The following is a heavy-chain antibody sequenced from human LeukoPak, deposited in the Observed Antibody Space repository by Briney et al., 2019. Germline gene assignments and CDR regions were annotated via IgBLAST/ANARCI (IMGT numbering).Heavy chain of an antibody. Sequence: PSETLSLTCTVSGGSFSSGSYYWSWIRQPPGKGLEWIGYIYYSGSTNYNPSLKSRVTISVDTSKNQFSLKLSSVTAADTAVYYCARARNFGVVIIGYYYYGMDVWGQGTTVTVSS. CDR3: ARARNFGVVIIGYYYYGMDV. J-gene: IGHJ6*02. CDR1: GGSFSSGSYY. V-gene: IGHV4-61*01. D-gene: IGHD3-3*01. CDR2: IYYSGST.